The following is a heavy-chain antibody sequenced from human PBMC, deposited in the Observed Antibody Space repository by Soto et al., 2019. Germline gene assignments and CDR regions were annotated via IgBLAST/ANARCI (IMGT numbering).Heavy chain of an antibody. CDR3: ALGGYNYGRPFDF. Sequence: RSLTCNVSCGSLSNFHLIWIRQPPGKGLEWIGYIYYSGNYYNPSLTSRVSMSLDKSKNQFSLHLKSVTAADTALYFCALGGYNYGRPFDFWGQGTRVTVSS. CDR2: IYYSGN. V-gene: IGHV4-59*01. CDR1: CGSLSNFH. J-gene: IGHJ4*02. D-gene: IGHD5-18*01.